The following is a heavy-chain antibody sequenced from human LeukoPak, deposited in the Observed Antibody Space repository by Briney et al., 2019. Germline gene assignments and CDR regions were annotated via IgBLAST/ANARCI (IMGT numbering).Heavy chain of an antibody. V-gene: IGHV1-8*01. CDR2: MNPNSGNT. D-gene: IGHD3-22*01. CDR3: ARRSWDSSGYYNWFDP. J-gene: IGHJ5*02. CDR1: GYTFTSYD. Sequence: VASVKVSCKASGYTFTSYDINWVRQATGQGLEWMGWMNPNSGNTGYAQKFQGRVTMTRNTSISTAYMELSSLRSEDTAVYYCARRSWDSSGYYNWFDPWGQGTLVTVSS.